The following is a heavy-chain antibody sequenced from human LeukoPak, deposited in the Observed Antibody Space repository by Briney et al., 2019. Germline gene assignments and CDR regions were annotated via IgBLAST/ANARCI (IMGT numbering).Heavy chain of an antibody. CDR1: GYTFTSYD. Sequence: ASVKLSCKASGYTFTSYDINWVRQAPGQGLEWMGWMNPNSGNTGYAQKFQGRVTMTRNTSISTAYMELISLRSEDTAVYYCARVPYCSVGSCYSAETPFDYWGQGTLVTVSS. V-gene: IGHV1-8*01. CDR2: MNPNSGNT. CDR3: ARVPYCSVGSCYSAETPFDY. J-gene: IGHJ4*02. D-gene: IGHD2-15*01.